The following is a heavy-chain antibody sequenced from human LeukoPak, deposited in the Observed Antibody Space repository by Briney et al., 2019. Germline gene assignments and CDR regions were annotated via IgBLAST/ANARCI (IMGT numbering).Heavy chain of an antibody. CDR3: AKDYSSNWYNWFDP. D-gene: IGHD6-13*01. CDR1: KFSFNNYW. CDR2: ISGSGVTT. J-gene: IGHJ5*02. V-gene: IGHV3-23*01. Sequence: GGSLRLSCVGSKFSFNNYWMNWVRQAPGKGLEWVSAISGSGVTTHYAGSVKGRFSISRDNSKNTLYLQMNSLRAEDTAVYYCAKDYSSNWYNWFDPWGQGTLVTVSS.